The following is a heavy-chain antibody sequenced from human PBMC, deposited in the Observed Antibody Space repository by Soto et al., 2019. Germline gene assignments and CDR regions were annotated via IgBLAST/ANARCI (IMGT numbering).Heavy chain of an antibody. J-gene: IGHJ6*02. CDR1: AFTLSKFV. D-gene: IGHD1-7*01. Sequence: QVQVVESGGGVVQPGKSLRLSCAASAFTLSKFVMHWVRQGPGRGLEWVAVTSNDGSNTFYADSVKGRFTISRDNSKNTLYLQMHSLRTEDTAVYYCARGNLDVWGQGTTVTVSS. CDR3: ARGNLDV. CDR2: TSNDGSNT. V-gene: IGHV3-30-3*01.